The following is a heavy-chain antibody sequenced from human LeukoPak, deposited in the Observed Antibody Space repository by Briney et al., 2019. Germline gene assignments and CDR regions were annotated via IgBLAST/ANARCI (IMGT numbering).Heavy chain of an antibody. D-gene: IGHD2-21*02. V-gene: IGHV3-21*01. CDR1: GFTFSSYA. CDR2: ISSSSSYI. J-gene: IGHJ4*02. CDR3: ARGAYCGGDCYWGDFDY. Sequence: PGGSLRLSCAASGFTFSSYAMSWVRQAPGKGLEWVSSISSSSSYIYYADSVKGRFTISRDNAKNSLYLQMNSLRAEDTAVYYCARGAYCGGDCYWGDFDYWGQGTLVTVSS.